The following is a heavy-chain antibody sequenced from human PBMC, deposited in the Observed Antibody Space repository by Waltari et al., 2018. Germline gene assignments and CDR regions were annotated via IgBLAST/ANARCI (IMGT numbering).Heavy chain of an antibody. CDR2: MASDGFNR. CDR3: GRGGGHCGRTSCYIDT. D-gene: IGHD2-2*02. CDR1: GSTFISYG. J-gene: IGHJ5*02. V-gene: IGHV3-30*03. Sequence: LEESGGSVVRHGMSLRLSLVGSGSTFISYGLHWGRQAPGKGLEWVAGMASDGFNRNYGVSVKGRFTISRDNDKQTQFLDMNSLRPEDTAIYYCGRGGGHCGRTSCYIDTWGQGTLVTVSS.